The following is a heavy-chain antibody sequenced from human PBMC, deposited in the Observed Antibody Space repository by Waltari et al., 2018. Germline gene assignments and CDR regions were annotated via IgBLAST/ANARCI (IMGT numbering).Heavy chain of an antibody. J-gene: IGHJ6*03. Sequence: QVQLQESGPGLVKPSETLSLTCTVSGGSISSYYWRWLGQPAGKGLEWIGLIYTSGSTNYNPSLKSRVTMSVDTSKNQFSLKLSSVPAADTAVYYCARSNVAGYYYYMDVWGKGTTVTVSS. CDR2: IYTSGST. V-gene: IGHV4-4*07. CDR1: GGSISSYY. CDR3: ARSNVAGYYYYMDV. D-gene: IGHD6-19*01.